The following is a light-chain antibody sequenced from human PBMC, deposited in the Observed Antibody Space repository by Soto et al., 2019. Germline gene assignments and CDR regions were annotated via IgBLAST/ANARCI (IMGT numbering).Light chain of an antibody. CDR1: QNVNSN. V-gene: IGKV3-15*01. Sequence: EIVMTQSPATLSMSPGERATLSCRATQNVNSNLAWYQHKPGQAPRLLIYGASIRPTGIPARFSGSGSGTEFTLTIDSLQSEDFAVYYWQQYNDGPPMYTFGQGTKLEIK. CDR3: QQYNDGPPMYT. CDR2: GAS. J-gene: IGKJ2*01.